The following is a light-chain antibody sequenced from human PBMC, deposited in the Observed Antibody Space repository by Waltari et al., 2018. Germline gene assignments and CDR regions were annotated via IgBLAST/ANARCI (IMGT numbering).Light chain of an antibody. CDR1: QSVGKY. J-gene: IGKJ1*01. Sequence: DIVLTQSPGTLSLSPGERATLSCWASQSVGKYLAWYQQKPGQAPRLLIYHTSNRATGIPDRFSGSGSGTDFSLTISRLEPEDFAVYYCQHYVRLPATFGQGTKVEIK. CDR3: QHYVRLPAT. CDR2: HTS. V-gene: IGKV3-20*01.